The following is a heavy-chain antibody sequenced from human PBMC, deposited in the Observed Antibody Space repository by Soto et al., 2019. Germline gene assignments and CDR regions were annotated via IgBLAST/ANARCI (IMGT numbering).Heavy chain of an antibody. Sequence: GVSLRLSCAGSGFIFDDYGMPWVRQVRWKVLELFSGIYWNGGSAGYADSVKGRFTISSENAKNSLYLQLNCLIYEDTFVYYCAREPYDFLGNWFYPCSQ. J-gene: IGHJ5*02. CDR1: GFIFDDYG. D-gene: IGHD3-3*01. CDR2: IYWNGGSA. V-gene: IGHV3-20*04. CDR3: AREPYDFLGNWFYP.